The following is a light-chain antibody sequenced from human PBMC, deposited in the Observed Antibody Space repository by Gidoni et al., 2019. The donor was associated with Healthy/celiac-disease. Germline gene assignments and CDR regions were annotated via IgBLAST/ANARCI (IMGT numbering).Light chain of an antibody. J-gene: IGKJ4*01. V-gene: IGKV3-11*01. CDR1: QSVSSY. CDR3: QQRSNWS. Sequence: DIVLTQSPATLSLSPGERATLSCRASQSVSSYLAWYQQKPGQAPRLLIYDASNRATGIPARFSGSGSGTDFTLTISSLEPEDFAVYYCQQRSNWSFGGXTKVEIK. CDR2: DAS.